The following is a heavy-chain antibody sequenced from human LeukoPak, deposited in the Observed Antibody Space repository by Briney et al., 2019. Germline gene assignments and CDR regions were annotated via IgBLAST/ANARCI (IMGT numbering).Heavy chain of an antibody. CDR1: GGSISSSSYY. CDR2: IYTSGST. Sequence: SETLSLTCTVSGGSISSSSYYWGWIRQPPGKGLEWIGRIYTSGSTNYNPSLKSRVTISVDKSKNQFSLKLSSVTAADTAVYYCARDYYGSGSLYYFDYWGQGTLVTVSS. V-gene: IGHV4-39*07. J-gene: IGHJ4*02. D-gene: IGHD3-10*01. CDR3: ARDYYGSGSLYYFDY.